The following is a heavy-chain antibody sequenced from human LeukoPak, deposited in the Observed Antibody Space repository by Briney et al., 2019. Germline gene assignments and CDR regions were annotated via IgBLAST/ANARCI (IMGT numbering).Heavy chain of an antibody. CDR1: GGSISTYF. Sequence: SETLSLTCAVSGGSISTYFWSWIRQAPGKGLEWIGNIHTIEKTNYNPSLKSRVSLSLDTSKKQFSLKMTSVTTADTAVYYCASTLKWLAFDYWGQGTLVTVSS. V-gene: IGHV4-59*01. CDR2: IHTIEKT. CDR3: ASTLKWLAFDY. D-gene: IGHD3-22*01. J-gene: IGHJ4*02.